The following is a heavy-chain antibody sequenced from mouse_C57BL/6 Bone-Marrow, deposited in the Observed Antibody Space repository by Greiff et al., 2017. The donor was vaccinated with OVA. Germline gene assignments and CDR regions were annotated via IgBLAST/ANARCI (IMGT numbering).Heavy chain of an antibody. CDR2: FYPGSGSI. CDR3: ARHEAGTGPFDY. V-gene: IGHV1-62-2*01. CDR1: GYTFTEYT. J-gene: IGHJ2*01. Sequence: QVQLQPSGAALVKPGASVKLSCNASGYTFTEYTIHWVKQRSGQGLEWIGWFYPGSGSIKYNEKFKDKATLTADKSSSTVYMELSRLTSEDSAVYFCARHEAGTGPFDYWGQGTTLTVSS. D-gene: IGHD3-1*01.